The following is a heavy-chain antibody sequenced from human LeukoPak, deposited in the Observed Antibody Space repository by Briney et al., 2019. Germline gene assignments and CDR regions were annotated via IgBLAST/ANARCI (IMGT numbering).Heavy chain of an antibody. J-gene: IGHJ4*02. CDR1: GVSISSYY. V-gene: IGHV4-4*07. CDR3: ARDRGRSAVAGTGHFDY. CDR2: IYTSGST. Sequence: SETLSLTCSVSGVSISSYYWSWIRQPAGKGLEWIGRIYTSGSTNYNPSLKSRVTMSVDTSKNQFSLKLSSVTAADTAVYYCARDRGRSAVAGTGHFDYWGQGTLVTVSS. D-gene: IGHD6-19*01.